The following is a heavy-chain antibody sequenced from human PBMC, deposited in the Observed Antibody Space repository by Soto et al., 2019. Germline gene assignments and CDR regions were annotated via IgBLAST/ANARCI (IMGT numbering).Heavy chain of an antibody. V-gene: IGHV4-31*03. Sequence: PSETLSLTCTVSGSSISSPYYWSWIRRHPGKGLEWIGYIDDSGSTYYNPSLKSRVTISLDTSKNQFSLKLSSVTAADTAVYYCARVGCSGGSCYSGHNWFDPWGQGTLVTVSS. CDR2: IDDSGST. CDR3: ARVGCSGGSCYSGHNWFDP. CDR1: GSSISSPYY. D-gene: IGHD2-15*01. J-gene: IGHJ5*02.